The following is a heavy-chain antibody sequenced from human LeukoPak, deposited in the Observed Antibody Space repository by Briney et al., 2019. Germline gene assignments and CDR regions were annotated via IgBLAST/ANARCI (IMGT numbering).Heavy chain of an antibody. D-gene: IGHD2-15*01. V-gene: IGHV3-7*01. Sequence: GGSLRLSCAASGFPFINAWMTWVRQAPGKGLEWVANIKEDGTQKYYVDSVKGRFTLSRDNAKNSLYLQMNSLRADDTAIYYCVRDGCSHGYCYSRYWGQGTLVTVSS. CDR1: GFPFINAW. CDR2: IKEDGTQK. J-gene: IGHJ4*02. CDR3: VRDGCSHGYCYSRY.